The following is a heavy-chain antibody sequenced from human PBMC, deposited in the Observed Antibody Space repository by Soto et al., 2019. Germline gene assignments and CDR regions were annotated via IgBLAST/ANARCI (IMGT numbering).Heavy chain of an antibody. CDR3: ARDFYPLAYYFDY. J-gene: IGHJ4*02. CDR1: GYRFTNHG. Sequence: APEKVSCKAPGYRFTNHGIRWVRQAPGQGLEWMGWISGNDGKTKYARKFQGRVTMTTDTSTSTAYMEMNSLRHDDTAVYFCARDFYPLAYYFDYWGQGTLVAVSS. V-gene: IGHV1-18*01. CDR2: ISGNDGKT.